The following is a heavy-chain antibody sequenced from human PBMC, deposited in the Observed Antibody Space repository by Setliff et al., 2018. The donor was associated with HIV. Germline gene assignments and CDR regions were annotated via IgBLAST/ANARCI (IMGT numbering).Heavy chain of an antibody. V-gene: IGHV1-3*01. D-gene: IGHD7-27*01. CDR2: INAGNGNT. Sequence: ASVKVSCKASGYTFTSYAMHWVRQAPGQSLEWMGWINAGNGNTKYSQKFQGRVTITRDTSASTAYMELSSLRSEDTAVYYCAIEPLPGDFGDFWGQGTLVTVSS. J-gene: IGHJ4*02. CDR1: GYTFTSYA. CDR3: AIEPLPGDFGDF.